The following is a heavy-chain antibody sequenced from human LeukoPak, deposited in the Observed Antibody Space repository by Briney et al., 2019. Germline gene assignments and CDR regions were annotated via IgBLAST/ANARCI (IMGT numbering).Heavy chain of an antibody. D-gene: IGHD5-18*01. Sequence: GGSLRLSCAASGFTFSSYGMQCVRRAPGKGLEWVAVISYDGSNKYYADSVKGRFTISRDNSKNTLYLQMNSLRAEDTAVYYCAKDLYSYGAHFDYWGQGTLVPVSS. CDR1: GFTFSSYG. V-gene: IGHV3-30*18. J-gene: IGHJ4*02. CDR3: AKDLYSYGAHFDY. CDR2: ISYDGSNK.